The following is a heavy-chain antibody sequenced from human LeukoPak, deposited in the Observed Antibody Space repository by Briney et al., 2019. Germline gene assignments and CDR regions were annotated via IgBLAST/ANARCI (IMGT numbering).Heavy chain of an antibody. J-gene: IGHJ4*02. CDR2: IYTSGST. CDR3: ARRMGSYDFWSGYSFDY. Sequence: SSETLSLTCTVSGGSISSYYWSWIRQPAGKGLEWIGRIYTSGSTNYNPSLKSRVTISVDTSKNQFSLKLSSVTAADTAVYYCARRMGSYDFWSGYSFDYWGQGTLVTVSS. CDR1: GGSISSYY. D-gene: IGHD3-3*01. V-gene: IGHV4-4*07.